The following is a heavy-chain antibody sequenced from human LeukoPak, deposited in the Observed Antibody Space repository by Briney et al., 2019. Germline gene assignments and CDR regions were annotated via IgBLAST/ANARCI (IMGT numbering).Heavy chain of an antibody. CDR2: ISYDGSNK. CDR1: GFTFSSYA. J-gene: IGHJ4*02. CDR3: VKDREYSYDY. Sequence: GRSLRLSCAASGFTFSSYAMHWVRQAPGKGLEWVAVISYDGSNKYYADSVKGRFSISRDNSKNTLHLQMSSLRAEDTAVYYCVKDREYSYDYWGQGTLVTVSS. V-gene: IGHV3-30*14. D-gene: IGHD5-18*01.